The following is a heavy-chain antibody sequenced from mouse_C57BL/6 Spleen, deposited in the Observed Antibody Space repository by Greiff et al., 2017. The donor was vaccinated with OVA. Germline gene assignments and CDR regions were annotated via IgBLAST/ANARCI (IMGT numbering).Heavy chain of an antibody. D-gene: IGHD1-1*01. J-gene: IGHJ4*01. Sequence: QVQLQQSGPELVKPGASVKISCKASGYAFSSSWMNWVKQRPGKGLEWIGRIYPGDGDTNYNGKFKGKATLTADKSSSTAYMQLSSLTSEDSAVYFCARDIYYYGSSYAMDYWGQGTSVTVSS. CDR3: ARDIYYYGSSYAMDY. CDR1: GYAFSSSW. CDR2: IYPGDGDT. V-gene: IGHV1-82*01.